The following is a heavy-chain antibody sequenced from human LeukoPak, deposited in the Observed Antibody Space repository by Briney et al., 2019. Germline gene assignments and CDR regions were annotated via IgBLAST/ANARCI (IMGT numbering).Heavy chain of an antibody. D-gene: IGHD3-22*01. V-gene: IGHV3-7*01. J-gene: IGHJ4*02. CDR3: ARSLIVVVITQSFDY. CDR1: GFTFSSYW. CDR2: IKQDGSEK. Sequence: PGGSLRLSCAASGFTFSSYWMGWVRQAPGKGLEWVANIKQDGSEKYYVDSVKGRFTISRDNAKNSLYLQMNSLRAEDTAVYYCARSLIVVVITQSFDYWGQGTLVTVSS.